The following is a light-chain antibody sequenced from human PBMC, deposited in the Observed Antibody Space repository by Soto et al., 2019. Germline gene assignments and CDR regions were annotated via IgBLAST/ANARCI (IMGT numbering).Light chain of an antibody. CDR1: QSIRSY. J-gene: IGKJ3*01. CDR2: AAS. V-gene: IGKV1-39*01. Sequence: DIQMTQSPSSLSASVGDRVTITCRASQSIRSYLNWYQQKPGKAPKLLIYAASSLQSGVPSRFSGSGSGTEFTLTISSLQPEDFATYYCQQSYSNPLAFGPGTKVDIK. CDR3: QQSYSNPLA.